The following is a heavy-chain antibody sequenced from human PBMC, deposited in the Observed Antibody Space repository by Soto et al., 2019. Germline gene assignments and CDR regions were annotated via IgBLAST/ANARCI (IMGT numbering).Heavy chain of an antibody. CDR2: ISWSSGSV. D-gene: IGHD3-10*02. CDR3: ATGINYHCSGSYLTN. J-gene: IGHJ4*02. V-gene: IGHV3-9*01. CDR1: GFTFDDFA. Sequence: GGSLRFSCATSGFTFDDFAMHWVRQAPGKGLEWVTSISWSSGSVDYADSVKGRFTVSRDNTKKSLFLEMNSLRSEDTAFYFCATGINYHCSGSYLTNWGQGTLVTVSS.